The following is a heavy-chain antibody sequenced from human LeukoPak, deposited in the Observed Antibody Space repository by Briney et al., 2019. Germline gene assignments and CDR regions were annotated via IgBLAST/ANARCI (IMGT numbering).Heavy chain of an antibody. D-gene: IGHD4-17*01. CDR1: GFTFSSYG. V-gene: IGHV3-30*18. Sequence: GSLRLSCAASGFTFSSYGMHWVRQAPGKGLEWVAVISYDGSNKYYADSVKGRFTISRDNSKNTLYLQMNSLRAEDTAVYYCAKDSGPYGDYAYYYYYGMDVWGQGTTVTVSS. CDR2: ISYDGSNK. J-gene: IGHJ6*02. CDR3: AKDSGPYGDYAYYYYYGMDV.